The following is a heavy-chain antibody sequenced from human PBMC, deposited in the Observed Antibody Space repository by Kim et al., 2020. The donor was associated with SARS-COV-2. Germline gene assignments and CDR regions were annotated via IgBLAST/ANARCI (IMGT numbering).Heavy chain of an antibody. D-gene: IGHD3-3*01. V-gene: IGHV3-53*01. CDR1: GFTVSSNY. CDR3: ARDPNYDTGTGGY. Sequence: GGSLRLSCAASGFTVSSNYMSWVRQAPGKGLECVSVIYSGGSTYYADSVKGRLPISRDNSKNTLYLQMNSLRADDTAVYYCARDPNYDTGTGGYWGQGTLVTVSS. J-gene: IGHJ4*02. CDR2: IYSGGST.